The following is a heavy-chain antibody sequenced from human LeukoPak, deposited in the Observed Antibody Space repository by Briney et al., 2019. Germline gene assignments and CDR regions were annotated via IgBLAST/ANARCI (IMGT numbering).Heavy chain of an antibody. CDR2: ISYDGSNK. J-gene: IGHJ1*01. CDR1: GFTFSSYG. D-gene: IGHD6-19*01. CDR3: AKDRRSGPTPLFQH. V-gene: IGHV3-30*18. Sequence: PGGSLRLSCAASGFTFSSYGMHWVRQAPGKGLEWVAVISYDGSNKYYADSVKGRFTISRDNSKNTLYLQMNSLRAEDTAVYYCAKDRRSGPTPLFQHWGQGTLVTVSS.